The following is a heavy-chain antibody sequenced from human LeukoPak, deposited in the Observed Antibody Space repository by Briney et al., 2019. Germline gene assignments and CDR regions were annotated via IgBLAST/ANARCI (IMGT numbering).Heavy chain of an antibody. D-gene: IGHD3-10*01. CDR2: IYYSGST. CDR3: ARNTRKFTYYYGSGIIETPFDY. J-gene: IGHJ4*02. V-gene: IGHV4-59*01. Sequence: PSETLSLTCAVYGGSFSGYYWSWIRQPPGKGLEWIGYIYYSGSTNYNPSLKSRVTISVDTSKNQFSLKLSSVTAADTAVYYCARNTRKFTYYYGSGIIETPFDYWGQGTLVTVSS. CDR1: GGSFSGYY.